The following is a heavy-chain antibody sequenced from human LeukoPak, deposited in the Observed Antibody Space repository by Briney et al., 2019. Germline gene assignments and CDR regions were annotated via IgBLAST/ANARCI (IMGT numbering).Heavy chain of an antibody. V-gene: IGHV1-24*01. CDR2: FDPADVET. J-gene: IGHJ3*02. D-gene: IGHD6-13*01. Sequence: ASVKVSCKVSGFTLTELSIHWVRQSPGKGLQWMGHFDPADVETFYAQKFQGRVTMTEDTSTDTAYMELSNVRSEDTAVYYCATNYSGTLGAFDIWGHGTMVTVSS. CDR3: ATNYSGTLGAFDI. CDR1: GFTLTELS.